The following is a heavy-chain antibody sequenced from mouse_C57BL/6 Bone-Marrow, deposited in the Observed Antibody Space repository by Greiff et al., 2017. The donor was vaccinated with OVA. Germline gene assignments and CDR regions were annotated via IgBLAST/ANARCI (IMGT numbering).Heavy chain of an antibody. CDR3: ARGGGYYSYAMDD. CDR2: INPNNGGT. D-gene: IGHD2-3*01. CDR1: GYTFTDYY. Sequence: EVQLQQSGPELVKPGASVKISCKASGYTFTDYYMNWVKQSHGKSLEWIGDINPNNGGTSYNQKFKGKATLTVDKSSSTAYMELRSLTSEDSAVYYCARGGGYYSYAMDDWGQGTSVTVAS. V-gene: IGHV1-26*01. J-gene: IGHJ4*01.